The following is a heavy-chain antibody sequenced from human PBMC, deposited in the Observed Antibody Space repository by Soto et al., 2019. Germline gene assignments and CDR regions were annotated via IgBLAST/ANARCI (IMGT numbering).Heavy chain of an antibody. J-gene: IGHJ4*02. Sequence: QVQLVESGGGVVQPGRSLRLSCAASGFTFSSYAMHWVRQAPGKGLEWVAVISYDGSNKYYADSVKGRFTISRDNSKNTLYLQMNSLRAEDTAVYYCARDTVAGNQGDYWGQGTLVTVSS. CDR1: GFTFSSYA. CDR3: ARDTVAGNQGDY. D-gene: IGHD6-19*01. V-gene: IGHV3-30-3*01. CDR2: ISYDGSNK.